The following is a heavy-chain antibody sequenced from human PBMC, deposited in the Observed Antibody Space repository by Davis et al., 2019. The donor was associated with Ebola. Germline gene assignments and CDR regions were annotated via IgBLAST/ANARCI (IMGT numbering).Heavy chain of an antibody. CDR3: ARGVVGANWIYYGMDV. V-gene: IGHV1-69*13. J-gene: IGHJ6*02. CDR2: IIPIIGTA. Sequence: AASVKVSCKASGGTFSSYAISWVRQAPGQGLEWMGGIIPIIGTANYAQKFQGRVTITADESTSTAYMELSSLRSEDTAVYYCARGVVGANWIYYGMDVWGQGTTVTVSS. D-gene: IGHD1-26*01. CDR1: GGTFSSYA.